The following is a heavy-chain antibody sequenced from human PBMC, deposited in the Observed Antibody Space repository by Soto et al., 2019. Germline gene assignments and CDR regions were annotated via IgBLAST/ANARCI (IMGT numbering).Heavy chain of an antibody. D-gene: IGHD3-22*01. V-gene: IGHV3-15*01. CDR2: IKSKTDGGTT. CDR3: TIPRGPMIRP. J-gene: IGHJ5*02. CDR1: GFTFEDYG. Sequence: GGSLRLSCSASGFTFEDYGMSWVRQAPGKGLEWVGRIKSKTDGGTTDYAAPVKGRFTISRDDSKNTMYLQMNSLKTEDTAVYYCTIPRGPMIRPWGQGTLVTVSS.